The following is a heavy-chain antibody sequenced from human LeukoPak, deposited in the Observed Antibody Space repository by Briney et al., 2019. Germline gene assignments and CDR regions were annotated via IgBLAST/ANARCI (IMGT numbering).Heavy chain of an antibody. Sequence: GASVKVSCKASGYTFTSYYMHWVRQAPGQGLEWMGIINPSGGSTSYAQKFQGRVTMTRDTSTSPVYMELSSLRSEDTAVYYCARDRSVDTALDYWGQGTLVTVSS. CDR1: GYTFTSYY. CDR3: ARDRSVDTALDY. D-gene: IGHD5-18*01. V-gene: IGHV1-46*01. J-gene: IGHJ4*02. CDR2: INPSGGST.